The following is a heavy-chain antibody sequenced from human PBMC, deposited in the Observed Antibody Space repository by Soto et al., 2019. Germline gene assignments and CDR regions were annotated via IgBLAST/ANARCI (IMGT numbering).Heavy chain of an antibody. V-gene: IGHV3-30*18. CDR2: ISYDGSNK. CDR1: GFTFSSYG. J-gene: IGHJ4*02. CDR3: AKDNPLVYYDYVWGSYRYFDY. Sequence: QVQLVESGGGVVQPGRSLRLSCAASGFTFSSYGMHWVRQAPGKGLEWVAVISYDGSNKYYADSVKGRFTISRDNSKNTLYLQMNSLIAEDTAVYYCAKDNPLVYYDYVWGSYRYFDYWGQGTLVTVSS. D-gene: IGHD3-16*02.